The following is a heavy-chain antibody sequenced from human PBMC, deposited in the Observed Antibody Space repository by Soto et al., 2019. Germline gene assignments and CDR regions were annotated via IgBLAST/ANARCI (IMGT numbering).Heavy chain of an antibody. V-gene: IGHV3-33*01. J-gene: IGHJ4*02. Sequence: QVQRVESGGGVVQPGRSLRLSCAASGFTFNSYGMHWVRQAPGKGLEWVAVIWYDGTNKYYADSVKGRFTISGDNSNNTQYLHLNSFRSVDMAVYYAPSRRGVGKPFRDYWGQGTLVTVST. D-gene: IGHD2-8*01. CDR2: IWYDGTNK. CDR3: PSRRGVGKPFRDY. CDR1: GFTFNSYG.